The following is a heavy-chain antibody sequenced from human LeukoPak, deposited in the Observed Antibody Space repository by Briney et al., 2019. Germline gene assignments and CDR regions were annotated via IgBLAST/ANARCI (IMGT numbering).Heavy chain of an antibody. V-gene: IGHV3-53*01. D-gene: IGHD6-13*01. Sequence: PGGSLRLSCAASGFTVSSNYMSWVRQAPGKGLKRVSVIYSGGSTYYADSVKGRFTISRDNSKNTLYLQMNSLRAEDTAVYYCARGLIAAAGTCFDYWGQGTLVTVSS. CDR3: ARGLIAAAGTCFDY. J-gene: IGHJ4*02. CDR2: IYSGGST. CDR1: GFTVSSNY.